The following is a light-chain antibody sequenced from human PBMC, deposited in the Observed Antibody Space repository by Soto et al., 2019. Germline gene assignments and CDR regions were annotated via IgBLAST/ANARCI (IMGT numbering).Light chain of an antibody. CDR3: SSYTSSITWV. CDR1: SSDVGGYNY. J-gene: IGLJ2*01. V-gene: IGLV2-14*01. Sequence: QSALTQPASVSGSPGQSITISCTGTSSDVGGYNYVSWYQQHPGKAPKLVIYDVTNRPSGVSNRFSGSKSGNTASLTISGLQAEDEADYYCSSYTSSITWVFGGGTQLTVL. CDR2: DVT.